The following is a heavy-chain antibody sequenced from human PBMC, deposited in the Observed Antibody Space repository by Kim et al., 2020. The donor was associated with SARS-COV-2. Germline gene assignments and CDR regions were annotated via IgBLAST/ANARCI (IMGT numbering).Heavy chain of an antibody. D-gene: IGHD6-6*01. Sequence: GGSLRLSCAASGFTVSSNYMSWVRQAPGKGLEWVSVIYSGGSTYYADSVKGLFTISRHNSKNTLYLQMNGLRAEDTAVYYWAREFIAARPPSLGAFDIWGQGTMVTVSS. CDR1: GFTVSSNY. CDR2: IYSGGST. J-gene: IGHJ3*02. CDR3: AREFIAARPPSLGAFDI. V-gene: IGHV3-53*04.